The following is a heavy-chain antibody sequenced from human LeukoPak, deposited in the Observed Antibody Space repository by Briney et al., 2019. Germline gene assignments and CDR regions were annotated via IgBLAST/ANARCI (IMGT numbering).Heavy chain of an antibody. CDR3: ARTADWSSYYFDY. CDR1: GGSFSSYA. Sequence: ASVKVSCKASGGSFSSYAISWVRQAPGQGLEWMGGIISIFGTANYAQKFQGRVTITTDESTSTAYMELSSLRSEDTAVYYCARTADWSSYYFDYRGQGTLVTVYS. CDR2: IISIFGTA. J-gene: IGHJ4*02. V-gene: IGHV1-69*05. D-gene: IGHD3-9*01.